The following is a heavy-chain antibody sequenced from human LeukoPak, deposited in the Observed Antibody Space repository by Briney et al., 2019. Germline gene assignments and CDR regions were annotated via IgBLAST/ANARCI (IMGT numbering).Heavy chain of an antibody. V-gene: IGHV1-3*04. Sequence: ASVKVSCKASGYSFTTYGIHWVRQAPGQRLEWMGWINTGNGNTKYSQNFQGRFTITRDTSANTAFMELSSLRSEDTAVYYCARTIAGTTTGSYWGQGTLVTVSS. CDR2: INTGNGNT. CDR3: ARTIAGTTTGSY. CDR1: GYSFTTYG. J-gene: IGHJ4*02. D-gene: IGHD1-26*01.